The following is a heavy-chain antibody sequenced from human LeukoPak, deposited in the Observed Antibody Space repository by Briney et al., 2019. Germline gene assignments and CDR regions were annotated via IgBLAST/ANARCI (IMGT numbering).Heavy chain of an antibody. D-gene: IGHD1-26*01. CDR1: GGSISFYY. Sequence: SETLSLTCTVSGGSISFYYWSWIRQPPGKGLEWIGYIYYSGSTNYNPSLKSRVTISVDTSKNQFSLKLSSVTAADTAVYYCARAGGSGSHDAFDIWGQGTMVTVSS. CDR2: IYYSGST. CDR3: ARAGGSGSHDAFDI. V-gene: IGHV4-59*01. J-gene: IGHJ3*02.